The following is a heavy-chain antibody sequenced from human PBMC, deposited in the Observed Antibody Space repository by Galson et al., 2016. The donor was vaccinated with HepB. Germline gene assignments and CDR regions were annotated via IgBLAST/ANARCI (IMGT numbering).Heavy chain of an antibody. CDR1: GFTFRNYA. CDR3: AKERAPPFDFYYDMDF. Sequence: SLRLSCAASGFTFRNYAMHWVRQAPGKGLEWVAALSEDGNRDYYLDSVKGRFTISRDNSRNTLFLRMDSLRAEDTAVYYCAKERAPPFDFYYDMDFWGQGTTVTVSS. J-gene: IGHJ6*02. D-gene: IGHD3/OR15-3a*01. CDR2: LSEDGNRD. V-gene: IGHV3-30*04.